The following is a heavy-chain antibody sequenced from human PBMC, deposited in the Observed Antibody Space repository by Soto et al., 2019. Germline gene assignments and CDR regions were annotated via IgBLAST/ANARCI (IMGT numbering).Heavy chain of an antibody. Sequence: EGQLLQSGGYLVQPGGSLRLSCAGSGLTLISYAMTWIRQTPEKGLEWVSTITGLSAVPSYADSVNGRFTVSRDNSKNTVYLKMNSLRPDDTAISYCAKGGPFTGGFDPWGQGTLVTVSA. V-gene: IGHV3-23*01. J-gene: IGHJ5*02. D-gene: IGHD3-16*01. CDR1: GLTLISYA. CDR2: ITGLSAVP. CDR3: AKGGPFTGGFDP.